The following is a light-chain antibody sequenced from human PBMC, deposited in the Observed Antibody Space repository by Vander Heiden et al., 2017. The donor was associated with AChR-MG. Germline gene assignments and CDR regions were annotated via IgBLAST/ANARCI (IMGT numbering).Light chain of an antibody. CDR3: QQDNRWPHT. CDR2: GAS. CDR1: QSVSSS. V-gene: IGKV3-15*01. J-gene: IGKJ2*01. Sequence: ELVMTPSPVTLSVSPGGSATLSCRASQSVSSSLVWYQQRPGQAPRLLIYGASTRATGIPARFSGSGSGTEFTLTISSLQSEDFAVYSCQQDNRWPHTFGQGTKLDIK.